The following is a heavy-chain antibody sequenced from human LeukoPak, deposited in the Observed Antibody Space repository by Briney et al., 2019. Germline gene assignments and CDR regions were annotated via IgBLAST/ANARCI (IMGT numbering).Heavy chain of an antibody. CDR3: ARRTPADAFDI. V-gene: IGHV4-34*01. J-gene: IGHJ3*02. Sequence: SETLSLTCAVYGGSFSGYYWSWIRQPPGKGLEWIGEINHSGSTNYNPSLKSRVTISVDTSKNQFSLKLSSVTAADTAVYYCARRTPADAFDIWGQGTMVTVSS. CDR2: INHSGST. CDR1: GGSFSGYY.